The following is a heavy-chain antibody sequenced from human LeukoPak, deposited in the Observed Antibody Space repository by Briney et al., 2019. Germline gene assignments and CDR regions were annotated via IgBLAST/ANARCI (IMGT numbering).Heavy chain of an antibody. D-gene: IGHD5-24*01. Sequence: SETLSLTCTISGGSISSYDWSWIRQPAGKGLEWIGRIYTRGSSNYNPSLKSRVTMSVDTSKKQFSLKLSSVTAADTAVYYCASASRDGYSPYFDYWGQGTLVTVSS. CDR3: ASASRDGYSPYFDY. CDR1: GGSISSYD. J-gene: IGHJ4*02. V-gene: IGHV4-4*07. CDR2: IYTRGSS.